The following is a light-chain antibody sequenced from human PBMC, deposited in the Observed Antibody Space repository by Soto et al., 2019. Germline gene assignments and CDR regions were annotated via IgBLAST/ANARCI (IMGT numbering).Light chain of an antibody. CDR3: QQSYSTPRT. V-gene: IGKV1-39*01. CDR1: QSISTY. J-gene: IGKJ2*02. Sequence: DIQMTQSPSSLSASVGDRVTITCRASQSISTYLNWYQQKVGKAPKLLIYAASSLQRGVPSRFSGSGSGTDFPRTISSLQPEDFATYYCQQSYSTPRTFGQGTKLEIK. CDR2: AAS.